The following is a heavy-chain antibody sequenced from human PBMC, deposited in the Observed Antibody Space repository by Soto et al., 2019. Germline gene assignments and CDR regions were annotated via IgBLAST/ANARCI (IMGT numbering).Heavy chain of an antibody. D-gene: IGHD1-26*01. CDR2: ISPIFGTP. J-gene: IGHJ4*02. V-gene: IGHV1-69*01. Sequence: QVQLVQSGAEVKKPGSSVTVSCKASGGTFSSYTISWVRQAPGQGLEWMAGISPIFGTPIYAQKFQDRVTITADDSTMTAYMDMNRLTSEDTAGYYCSRVVVGSRLSLDYWGQGTLVTISS. CDR3: SRVVVGSRLSLDY. CDR1: GGTFSSYT.